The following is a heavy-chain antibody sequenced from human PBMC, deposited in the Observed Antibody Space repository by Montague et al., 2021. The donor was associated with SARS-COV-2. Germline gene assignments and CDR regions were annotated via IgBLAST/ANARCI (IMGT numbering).Heavy chain of an antibody. V-gene: IGHV3-48*03. Sequence: SLRLSCAASGFPFSSYEMNWVRQAPGKGLEWVSYISSSGSTIYYADSVKGRFTISRDNAKNSLYLQMNSLRAEDTAVYYCASSDYFDYWGQGTLVTVSS. CDR1: GFPFSSYE. CDR3: ASSDYFDY. CDR2: ISSSGSTI. D-gene: IGHD6-19*01. J-gene: IGHJ4*02.